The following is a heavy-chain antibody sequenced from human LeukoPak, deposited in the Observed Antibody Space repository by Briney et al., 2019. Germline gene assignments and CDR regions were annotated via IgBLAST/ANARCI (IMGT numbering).Heavy chain of an antibody. CDR3: ARDRSEVMVRGVIILGPLHNWFDP. D-gene: IGHD3-10*01. Sequence: PSETLSLTCTVSGGSISSYYWSWIRQPAGKGLEWIGRIYTSGSTNYNPSLKSRVTVSVDTSKNQFSLKLSSVTAADTAVYYCARDRSEVMVRGVIILGPLHNWFDPWGQGTLVTVSS. CDR1: GGSISSYY. J-gene: IGHJ5*02. CDR2: IYTSGST. V-gene: IGHV4-4*07.